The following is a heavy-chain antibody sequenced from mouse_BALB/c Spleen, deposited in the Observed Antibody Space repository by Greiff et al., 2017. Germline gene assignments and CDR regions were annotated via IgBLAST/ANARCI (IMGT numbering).Heavy chain of an antibody. CDR3: TRKDYDVAMDY. CDR1: GYSFTSYW. V-gene: IGHV1-5*01. J-gene: IGHJ4*01. D-gene: IGHD2-4*01. CDR2: IYPGNSDT. Sequence: EVQLQQSGTVLARPGASVKMSCKASGYSFTSYWMHWVKQRPGQGLEWIGAIYPGNSDTSYNQKFKGKAKLTAVTSASTAYMELSSLTNEDSAVYYCTRKDYDVAMDYWGQGTSVTVSS.